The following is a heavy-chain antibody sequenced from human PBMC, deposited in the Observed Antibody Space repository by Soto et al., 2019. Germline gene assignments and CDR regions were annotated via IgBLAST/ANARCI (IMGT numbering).Heavy chain of an antibody. J-gene: IGHJ4*02. D-gene: IGHD5-18*01. CDR3: ARSLPMGRYSYGGFDY. Sequence: GGSLRLSCAASGFTFSSYAMHLVRQAPGKGLEWVAVISYDGSNKYYADSVKGRFTISRDNSKNTLYLQMNSLRAEDTAVYYCARSLPMGRYSYGGFDYWGQGTLVTVSS. V-gene: IGHV3-30-3*01. CDR2: ISYDGSNK. CDR1: GFTFSSYA.